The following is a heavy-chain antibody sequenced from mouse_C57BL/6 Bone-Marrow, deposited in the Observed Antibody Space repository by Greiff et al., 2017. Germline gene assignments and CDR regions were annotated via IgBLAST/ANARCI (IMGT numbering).Heavy chain of an antibody. J-gene: IGHJ2*01. CDR1: GFTFSDAW. CDR2: IRNKANNHAT. V-gene: IGHV6-6*01. Sequence: EVKLEESGGGLVQPGGSMKLSCAASGFTFSDAWMDWVRQSPEKGLEWVAEIRNKANNHATYSPETVKGRFTISRDDSKSSVYQQMNSLRAEDTGIDYCTSHDYGSGNGYWGQGTTLTVSS. D-gene: IGHD1-1*01. CDR3: TSHDYGSGNGY.